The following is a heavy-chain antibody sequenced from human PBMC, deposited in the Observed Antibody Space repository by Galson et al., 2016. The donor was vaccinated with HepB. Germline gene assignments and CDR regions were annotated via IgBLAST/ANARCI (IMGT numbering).Heavy chain of an antibody. CDR1: GFTFSDYW. Sequence: SLRLSCATSGFTFSDYWMSWVRQAPGKGLEWVANIKGDGSEKNYAESVKGRFDISTDNARKSPSLQMNSLGVEDTALYYCAASSGWTLEHWGQGSLVTVST. J-gene: IGHJ4*02. CDR2: IKGDGSEK. CDR3: AASSGWTLEH. V-gene: IGHV3-7*03. D-gene: IGHD3-10*01.